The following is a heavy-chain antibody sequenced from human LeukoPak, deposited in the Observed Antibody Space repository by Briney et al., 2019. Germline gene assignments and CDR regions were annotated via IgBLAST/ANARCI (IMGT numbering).Heavy chain of an antibody. CDR3: TSHAAFDP. Sequence: GGSLRLSCAASGFTFRNAWMSWVRQAPGKGLEWVGRIKRKSDGETTDYIAPVKGRFTISRDDSKNTVYLQMNSLKIEDTAVYYCTSHAAFDPWGQGTLVTVSS. CDR2: IKRKSDGETT. CDR1: GFTFRNAW. J-gene: IGHJ5*02. V-gene: IGHV3-15*01.